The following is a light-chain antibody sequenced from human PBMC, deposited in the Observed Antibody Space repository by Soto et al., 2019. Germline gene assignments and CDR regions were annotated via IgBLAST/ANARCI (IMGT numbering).Light chain of an antibody. CDR3: CLYGGSETFV. CDR1: SSDVGSYSF. CDR2: AVT. V-gene: IGLV2-23*02. J-gene: IGLJ3*02. Sequence: QSALTQPASVSGSPRHSITISCTGTSSDVGSYSFVSWYQQHPGKAPKDMIYAVTNRASGVSPRFSDSKSVNTASLTIYGLQAEGEEDYYCCLYGGSETFVFGGGTKLTVL.